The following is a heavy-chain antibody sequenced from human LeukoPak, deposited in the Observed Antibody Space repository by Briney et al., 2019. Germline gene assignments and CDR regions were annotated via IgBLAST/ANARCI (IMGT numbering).Heavy chain of an antibody. D-gene: IGHD3-10*01. CDR1: GFTFNNHW. CDR3: ARGGYYSSGSHDY. J-gene: IGHJ4*02. CDR2: INSDGSST. V-gene: IGHV3-74*01. Sequence: GGSLRLSCAASGFTFNNHWMHRVRHAPGKGLVWVSRINSDGSSTSYADSVKGRFTISRDNAKNTLYLQMNSLRAEDTAVYYCARGGYYSSGSHDYWGQGTLVTVSS.